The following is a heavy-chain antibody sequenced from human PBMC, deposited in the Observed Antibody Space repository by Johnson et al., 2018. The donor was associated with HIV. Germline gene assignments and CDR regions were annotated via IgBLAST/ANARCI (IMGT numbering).Heavy chain of an antibody. D-gene: IGHD3-22*01. J-gene: IGHJ3*02. Sequence: VQLVESGGGLVQPGGSLRLSCAASGLTVSGNYMNWVRQAPGKGLEWVSVIYSDGGTYYADSVQGRFTLSRDNSQNTLYLQMNSLRAEDTAVYYCAKDGAKYYYDSSGYRDAFDIWGQGTMVTVSS. CDR3: AKDGAKYYYDSSGYRDAFDI. CDR1: GLTVSGNY. V-gene: IGHV3-66*01. CDR2: IYSDGGT.